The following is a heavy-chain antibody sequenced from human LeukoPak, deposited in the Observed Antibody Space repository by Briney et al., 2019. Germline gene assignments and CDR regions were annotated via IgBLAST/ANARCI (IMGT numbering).Heavy chain of an antibody. D-gene: IGHD1-26*01. J-gene: IGHJ6*02. Sequence: ASVKVSCMASGYTFTSYGISWVRQAPRQGLEWMGWISAYNGNTNYAQKLQGRVTMTTDTSTSTAYMELRSLRSDDTAVYYCARDGAWELLPYYYYGTDVWGQGTTVTVSS. V-gene: IGHV1-18*01. CDR2: ISAYNGNT. CDR1: GYTFTSYG. CDR3: ARDGAWELLPYYYYGTDV.